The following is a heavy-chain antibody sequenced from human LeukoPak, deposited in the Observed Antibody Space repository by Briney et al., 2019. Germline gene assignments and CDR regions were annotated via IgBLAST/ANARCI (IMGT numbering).Heavy chain of an antibody. CDR3: AKRPSSGGSCYGY. CDR2: ISYDGSTK. V-gene: IGHV3-30-3*02. J-gene: IGHJ4*02. CDR1: GFTFSSYA. Sequence: PGGSLRLSCAASGFTFSSYAMYWVRQAPVKGLEWVAVISYDGSTKYYADSVKGRFTISRDNSKNTLYLQMNSLRAEDTAVYYCAKRPSSGGSCYGYWGQGTLVTVSS. D-gene: IGHD2-15*01.